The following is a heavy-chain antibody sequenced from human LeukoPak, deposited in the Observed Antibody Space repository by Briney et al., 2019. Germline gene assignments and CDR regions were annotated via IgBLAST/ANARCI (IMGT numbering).Heavy chain of an antibody. CDR3: ARISSSGGRIVYFDY. V-gene: IGHV1-46*01. D-gene: IGHD6-6*01. CDR2: INPSGGST. J-gene: IGHJ4*02. Sequence: ASVKVSCKASGYTFTSYYMHWVRQASGQGLEWMGIINPSGGSTSYAQKFQGRVTMTRDMSTSTVYMELSSLRSEDTAVYYCARISSSGGRIVYFDYWGQGTLVTVSS. CDR1: GYTFTSYY.